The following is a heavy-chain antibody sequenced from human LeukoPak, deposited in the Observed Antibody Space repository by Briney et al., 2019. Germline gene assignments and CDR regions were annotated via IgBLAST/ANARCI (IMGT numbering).Heavy chain of an antibody. D-gene: IGHD3-10*01. CDR2: TSSDLNVK. V-gene: IGHV3-30*03. CDR3: AREGYYGSGSPPSLYFDY. J-gene: IGHJ4*02. Sequence: XWVAVTSSDLNVKLYADSVKGRFTISRDNSRSTLYLQMNSLRPEDTAIYYCAREGYYGSGSPPSLYFDYWGQGTLVTVSS.